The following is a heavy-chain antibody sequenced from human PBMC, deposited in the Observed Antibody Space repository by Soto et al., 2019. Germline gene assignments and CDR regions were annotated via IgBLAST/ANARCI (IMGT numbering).Heavy chain of an antibody. V-gene: IGHV3-64*01. D-gene: IGHD1-7*01. J-gene: IGHJ4*02. Sequence: EVQLAESGGGMVQPGGSLRLSCVASGFTFSIYDMHWVRQAPGKGLEYVSSIISNGGTSYYGNSVKGRFTISRDHSKNIPYLQMGRLRAEDMAVYSCVRRVSWNYDYWGQRTLVTVSS. CDR1: GFTFSIYD. CDR3: VRRVSWNYDY. CDR2: IISNGGTS.